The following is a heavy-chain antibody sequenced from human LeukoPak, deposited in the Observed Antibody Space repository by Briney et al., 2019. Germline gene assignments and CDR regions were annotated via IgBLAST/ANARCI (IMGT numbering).Heavy chain of an antibody. CDR1: GITLSNYG. D-gene: IGHD3-22*01. CDR3: AKRGVVIRVILVGFHKEAYYFDS. Sequence: GGSLRLSYAVSGITLSNYGMSWVRQAPGKGLEWVAGISDSGGRTNYADSVKGRFAISRDNPRNTLYLQMNSLRAEDTAVYFCAKRGVVIRVILVGFHKEAYYFDSWGQGALVTVSS. CDR2: ISDSGGRT. V-gene: IGHV3-23*01. J-gene: IGHJ4*02.